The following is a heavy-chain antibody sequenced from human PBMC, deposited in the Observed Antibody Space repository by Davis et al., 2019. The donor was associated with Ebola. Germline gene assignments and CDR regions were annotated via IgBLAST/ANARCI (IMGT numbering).Heavy chain of an antibody. CDR2: IKQDGSEK. CDR3: AREGDDFWSGRPEDY. D-gene: IGHD3-3*01. J-gene: IGHJ4*02. Sequence: PGGSLRLSCAASGFTFSSYWMSWVRPAPGKGLEWVANIKQDGSEKYYVDSVKGRFTISRDNAKNSLYLQMNSLRAEDTAVYYCAREGDDFWSGRPEDYWGQGTLVTVSS. V-gene: IGHV3-7*03. CDR1: GFTFSSYW.